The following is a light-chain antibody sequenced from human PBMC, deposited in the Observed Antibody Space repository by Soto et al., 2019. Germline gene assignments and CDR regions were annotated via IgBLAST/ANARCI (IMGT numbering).Light chain of an antibody. J-gene: IGKJ1*01. CDR3: QQYNSQWT. CDR1: QSISSW. CDR2: KAS. Sequence: DIQMPQSPSTLSASVGDRVTITCRASQSISSWLAWYQQKPGRAPKLLIYKASSLESGVPSRFSGSGSGTEFTLTISSLQPEDFATYYCQQYNSQWTFGQGTKVDI. V-gene: IGKV1-5*03.